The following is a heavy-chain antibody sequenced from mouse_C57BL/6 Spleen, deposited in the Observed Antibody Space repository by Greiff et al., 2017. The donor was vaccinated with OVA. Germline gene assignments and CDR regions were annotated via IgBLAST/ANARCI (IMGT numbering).Heavy chain of an antibody. V-gene: IGHV1-82*01. J-gene: IGHJ3*01. Sequence: VQRVESGPELVKPGASVKISCKASGYAFSSSWMNWVKQRPGKGLEWIGRIYPGDGDTNYNGKFKGKATLTADKSSSTAYMQLSSLTSEDSAVYFCVYDYDRGFAYWGQGTLVTVSA. CDR2: IYPGDGDT. CDR1: GYAFSSSW. CDR3: VYDYDRGFAY. D-gene: IGHD2-4*01.